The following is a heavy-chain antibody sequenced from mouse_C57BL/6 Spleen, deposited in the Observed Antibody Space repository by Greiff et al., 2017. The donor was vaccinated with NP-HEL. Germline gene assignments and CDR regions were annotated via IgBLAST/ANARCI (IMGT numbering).Heavy chain of an antibody. D-gene: IGHD1-1*01. CDR2: IDPSDSYT. CDR3: ARYYGSSYGYFDY. CDR1: GYTFTSYW. J-gene: IGHJ2*01. V-gene: IGHV1-59*01. Sequence: QVQLQQPGAELVRPGTSVKLSCKASGYTFTSYWMHWVKQRPGQGLEWIGVIDPSDSYTNYNQKFKGKATLTVDTSSSTAYMQLSSLTSEDSAVYYCARYYGSSYGYFDYWGQGTTLTVSS.